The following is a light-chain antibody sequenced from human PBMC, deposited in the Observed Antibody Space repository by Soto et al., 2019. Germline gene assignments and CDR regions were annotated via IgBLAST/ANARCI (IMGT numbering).Light chain of an antibody. J-gene: IGLJ1*01. V-gene: IGLV2-14*01. CDR1: SSDVGGYDF. Sequence: QSALTQPASVSGSPGQPITISCTGTSSDVGGYDFVSWYRQYPGQAPKILIYEVTHRPSGVPDRFSGSKSGNTASLTISGLQADDEADYYCSSYTITSSPVFGPGTKVTVL. CDR3: SSYTITSSPV. CDR2: EVT.